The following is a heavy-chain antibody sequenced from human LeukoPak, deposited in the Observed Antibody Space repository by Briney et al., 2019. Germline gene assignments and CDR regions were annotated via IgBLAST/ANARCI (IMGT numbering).Heavy chain of an antibody. CDR2: IGTAGDT. V-gene: IGHV3-13*01. D-gene: IGHD3-22*01. Sequence: GGSLRLSCAASGFTFSSYDMPWVRQATGKGLEWVSAIGTAGDTYYPGSVKGRFTISRKKPKNSLYLKTNSMRARDTAVYYCARNYYDSSGYDYFDYWGQGTLVTVSS. CDR3: ARNYYDSSGYDYFDY. CDR1: GFTFSSYD. J-gene: IGHJ4*02.